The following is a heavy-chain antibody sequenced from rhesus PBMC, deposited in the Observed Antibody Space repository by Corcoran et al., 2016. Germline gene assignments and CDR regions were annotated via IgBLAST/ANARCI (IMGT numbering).Heavy chain of an antibody. J-gene: IGHJ4*01. CDR2: IYGSVSST. Sequence: QVQLQESGPGLVKPLETLSLTCAVSGGSISSNYWSWIRQAPGKGLEWIGYIYGSVSSTNYNPSLKSRVTLSVDTSKNQLSLKLSSVTAADTAVYYCARQGGSYHFDYWGQGVLVTVPS. CDR1: GGSISSNY. D-gene: IGHD3-16*01. V-gene: IGHV4S11*01. CDR3: ARQGGSYHFDY.